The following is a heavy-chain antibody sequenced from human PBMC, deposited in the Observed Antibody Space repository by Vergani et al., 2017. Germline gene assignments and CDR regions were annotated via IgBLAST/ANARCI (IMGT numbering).Heavy chain of an antibody. CDR2: ISCDGGST. J-gene: IGHJ3*02. D-gene: IGHD5-18*01. CDR1: GFTFDDYT. V-gene: IGHV3-43*01. CDR3: AKDGEAAMVTYAFDI. Sequence: EVQLVESGGVVVQPGGSLRLSCAASGFTFDDYTMHWVRQAPGKGLEWVSLISCDGGSTYYADSVKGRFTISRDNSKNSLYLQMNSLRTEDTALYYCAKDGEAAMVTYAFDIWGQGTMVTVSS.